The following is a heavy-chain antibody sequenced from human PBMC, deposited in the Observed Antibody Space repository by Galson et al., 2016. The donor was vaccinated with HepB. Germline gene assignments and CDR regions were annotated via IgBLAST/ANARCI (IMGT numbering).Heavy chain of an antibody. CDR1: DFSFRSYA. D-gene: IGHD3-16*01. J-gene: IGHJ4*02. CDR3: ARAAGGVMGSYYFDY. V-gene: IGHV3-23*01. Sequence: SLRLSCAASDFSFRSYAMAWVRQAPGKGLEWVSTITGGAGTTFYADSVKGRFSISRDNSKNTLHLQITGLRAEDTAVYYGARAAGGVMGSYYFDYWGQGTLVTVSS. CDR2: ITGGAGTT.